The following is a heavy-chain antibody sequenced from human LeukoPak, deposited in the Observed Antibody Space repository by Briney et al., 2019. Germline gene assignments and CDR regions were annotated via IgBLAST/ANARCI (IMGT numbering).Heavy chain of an antibody. Sequence: SETLSLTCAVYGGSFSGYYWSWIRQPPGKGLEWIGEINHSGSTNYNPSLKSRVTISVETSKNQFSLKLSSVTAADTAVYYCARQHYDILTGHYAPTFFDYWGQGTLVTVSS. V-gene: IGHV4-34*01. D-gene: IGHD3-9*01. CDR2: INHSGST. CDR3: ARQHYDILTGHYAPTFFDY. J-gene: IGHJ4*02. CDR1: GGSFSGYY.